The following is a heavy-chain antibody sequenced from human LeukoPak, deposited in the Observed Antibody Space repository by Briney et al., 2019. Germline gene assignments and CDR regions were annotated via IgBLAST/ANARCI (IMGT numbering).Heavy chain of an antibody. CDR1: GFSFSSYS. CDR2: ISSSSSYI. CDR3: AREASNLRFLEWLLSPSDY. J-gene: IGHJ4*02. D-gene: IGHD3-3*01. V-gene: IGHV3-21*01. Sequence: GGSLRLSCAASGFSFSSYSMNWVRQAPGKGLEWVSSISSSSSYIYYADSVKGRFTISRDNAKNSLYLQMNSLRAEDTAVYYCAREASNLRFLEWLLSPSDYWGQGTLVTVSS.